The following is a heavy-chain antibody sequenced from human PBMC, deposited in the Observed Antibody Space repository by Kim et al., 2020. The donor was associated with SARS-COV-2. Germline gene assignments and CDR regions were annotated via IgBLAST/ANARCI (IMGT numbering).Heavy chain of an antibody. CDR3: AKGRETYSSSYNDY. V-gene: IGHV3-23*01. CDR1: GFTFSSYA. CDR2: ISGSGGST. J-gene: IGHJ4*02. Sequence: GGSLRLSCAASGFTFSSYAMSWVRQAPGKGLEWVSGISGSGGSTYYADSVKGRFSISRDNSKNTLYLQMNSLRAEDTAVYYCAKGRETYSSSYNDYWGQGTLLTVSS. D-gene: IGHD6-13*01.